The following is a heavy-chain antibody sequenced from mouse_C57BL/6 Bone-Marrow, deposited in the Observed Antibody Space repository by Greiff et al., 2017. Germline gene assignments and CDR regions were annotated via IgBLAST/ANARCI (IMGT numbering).Heavy chain of an antibody. CDR1: GYTFTGYW. Sequence: QVQLQQSGAELMKPGASVKLSCKATGYTFTGYWIEWVKQRPGHGLEWIGEILPGSGSTNYHEKFKGKATFTADTSSNTAYRQLSSVTTEDSAIYYGASRYGSSYVHAMDYWGQGTSVTVSS. D-gene: IGHD1-1*01. V-gene: IGHV1-9*01. CDR2: ILPGSGST. J-gene: IGHJ4*01. CDR3: ASRYGSSYVHAMDY.